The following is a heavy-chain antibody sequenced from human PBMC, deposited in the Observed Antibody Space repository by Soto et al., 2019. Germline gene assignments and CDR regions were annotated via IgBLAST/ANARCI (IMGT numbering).Heavy chain of an antibody. CDR2: INHSGST. CDR1: GASFSGYL. D-gene: IGHD1-7*01. CDR3: ARGQPYNWNYNYFDY. Sequence: SETLSLTCAGSGASFSGYLWSWIRQPPGKGLEWLGEINHSGSTKYNPSLKSRVTISMDISNKEFSLKLNSVTAADTAVYYCARGQPYNWNYNYFDYWGQGTQVTVS. J-gene: IGHJ4*02. V-gene: IGHV4-34*01.